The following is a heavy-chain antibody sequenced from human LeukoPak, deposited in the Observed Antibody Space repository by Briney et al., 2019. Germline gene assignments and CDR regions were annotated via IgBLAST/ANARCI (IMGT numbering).Heavy chain of an antibody. CDR1: GFTFSTYS. CDR2: ISSSSSTI. Sequence: GGSLRLSCAASGFTFSTYSMNWVRQAPGKGLEWVSYISSSSSTIYYADSVKGRFTISRDNAKNSLHLQMNSLRAEDTAVYYCAKARDLAARLSGWGQGTLVTVSS. J-gene: IGHJ4*02. V-gene: IGHV3-48*01. CDR3: AKARDLAARLSG. D-gene: IGHD6-6*01.